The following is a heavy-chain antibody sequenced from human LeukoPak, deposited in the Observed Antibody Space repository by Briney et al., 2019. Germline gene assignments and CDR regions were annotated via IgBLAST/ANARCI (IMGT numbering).Heavy chain of an antibody. CDR1: GFTFSSYT. D-gene: IGHD1-26*01. Sequence: GSLRLSCAASGFTFSSYTMHWVRQAPGKGLEWVALISYDGSNKYYADSLKGRFTISRDNSKNTLYLQMNSLRAEDTAVYYCARSWEVLQNFDYWGQGTLVTVSS. CDR3: ARSWEVLQNFDY. J-gene: IGHJ4*02. CDR2: ISYDGSNK. V-gene: IGHV3-30*04.